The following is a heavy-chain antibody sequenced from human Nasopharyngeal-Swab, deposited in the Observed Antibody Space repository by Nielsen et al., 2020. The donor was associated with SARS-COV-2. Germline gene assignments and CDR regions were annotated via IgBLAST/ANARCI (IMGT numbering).Heavy chain of an antibody. CDR2: IKPDGSEK. CDR1: GFTFSSYW. Sequence: GESLKISCAASGFTFSSYWMSWVRQAPGKGPEWVANIKPDGSEKYYLDSAKGRLTISRDNVKKSLYLQMNSLRAEDTAVYYCTREGGDTALDHWGQGTLVTVSS. D-gene: IGHD3-16*01. J-gene: IGHJ4*02. CDR3: TREGGDTALDH. V-gene: IGHV3-7*01.